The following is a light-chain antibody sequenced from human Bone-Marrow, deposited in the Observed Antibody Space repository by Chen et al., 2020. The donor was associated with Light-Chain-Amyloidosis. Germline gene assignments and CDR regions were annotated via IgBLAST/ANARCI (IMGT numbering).Light chain of an antibody. J-gene: IGLJ3*02. Sequence: SYVLTQPSSVSVAPGQTATIACGGKNIGSTSVHWYQQTPGQAALLVVYDGSDRPSGIPERLSGSNSGNTATLTISRVEAADEADYYCQVWDRSSDRPVFGGGTKLTVL. V-gene: IGLV3-21*02. CDR3: QVWDRSSDRPV. CDR2: DGS. CDR1: NIGSTS.